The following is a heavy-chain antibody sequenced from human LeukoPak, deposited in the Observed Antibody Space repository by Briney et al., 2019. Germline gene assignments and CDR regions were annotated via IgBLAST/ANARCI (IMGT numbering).Heavy chain of an antibody. V-gene: IGHV3-23*01. CDR2: IFGSGGRA. CDR1: GFTFGSYA. CDR3: AKTTTGYSSGRYPAWPIDY. Sequence: GGSLRLSCAASGFTFGSYAMYWVRQAPGKGLEWVSGIFGSGGRAHYADSVKGRFTISRDNSKNTVYLQMDSLRAEDTATYYCAKTTTGYSSGRYPAWPIDYWGQGTLVTVSS. J-gene: IGHJ4*02. D-gene: IGHD2-15*01.